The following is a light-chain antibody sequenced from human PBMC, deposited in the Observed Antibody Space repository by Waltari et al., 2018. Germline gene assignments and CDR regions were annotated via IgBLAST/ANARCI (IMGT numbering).Light chain of an antibody. CDR2: DAY. CDR3: QKYVNLPAT. Sequence: EIVLTQSPDTLSLSPGERATLSCRASESVSRYLAWYQQQPGQAPRLLIYDAYRRATGIPDRFSGSGSGTDFSLTISRLEPEDFAVYYCQKYVNLPATFGQGTKVEIK. V-gene: IGKV3-20*01. CDR1: ESVSRY. J-gene: IGKJ1*01.